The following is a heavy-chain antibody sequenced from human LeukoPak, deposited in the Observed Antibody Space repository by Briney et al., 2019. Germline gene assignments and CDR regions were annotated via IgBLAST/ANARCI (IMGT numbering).Heavy chain of an antibody. CDR2: ISGYNGDT. CDR1: GYTFTYYG. Sequence: ASVKVSCKASGYTFTYYGIIWVRQAPGQGLEWLGWISGYNGDTNYAQKLQGRVTMTTDTSTSTACMDLRSLRSDDTAVYYCARATGSGWYFDYWGQGTLDTVSS. D-gene: IGHD6-19*01. J-gene: IGHJ4*02. V-gene: IGHV1-18*01. CDR3: ARATGSGWYFDY.